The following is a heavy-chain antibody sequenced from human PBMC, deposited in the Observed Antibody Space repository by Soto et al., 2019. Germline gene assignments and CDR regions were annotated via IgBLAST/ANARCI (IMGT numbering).Heavy chain of an antibody. D-gene: IGHD2-21*01. CDR2: ISNDETDT. CDR1: TIGAYG. J-gene: IGHJ2*01. CDR3: LHGLGIPAEPTFDL. V-gene: IGHV3-74*01. Sequence: TIGAYGMHWVRQAPGKGLVWVSRISNDETDTSYADSVKGRFTISRDNAKNTLYLQMNSLSAEDTGLTYSLHGLGIPAEPTFDL.